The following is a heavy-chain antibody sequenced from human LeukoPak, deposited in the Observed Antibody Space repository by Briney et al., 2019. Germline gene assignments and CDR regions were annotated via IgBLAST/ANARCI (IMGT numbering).Heavy chain of an antibody. CDR3: AREIERVYYYDTLGGFDY. CDR1: GFTFSSYA. D-gene: IGHD3-22*01. Sequence: GGSLRLSCAASGFTFSSYAMHWVRQAPGKGLEWVAVISYDGSNKYYADSVKGRFTISRDNSKNTLYLQMNSLRAEDTAVYYCAREIERVYYYDTLGGFDYWGQGTLVTVSS. J-gene: IGHJ4*02. V-gene: IGHV3-30-3*01. CDR2: ISYDGSNK.